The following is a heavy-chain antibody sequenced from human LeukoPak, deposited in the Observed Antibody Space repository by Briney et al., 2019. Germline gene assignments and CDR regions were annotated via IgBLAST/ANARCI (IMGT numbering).Heavy chain of an antibody. CDR2: FDPEDGET. J-gene: IGHJ4*02. V-gene: IGHV1-24*01. CDR1: GYTLTELS. Sequence: GASVKVSCKVSGYTLTELSMHWVRQAPGKGLEWKGGFDPEDGETIYAQKFQGRVTMTEDTSTDTAYMELSSLRPEDRAVYYCATDHVAATNYWGQGTLVTVSS. D-gene: IGHD1-26*01. CDR3: ATDHVAATNY.